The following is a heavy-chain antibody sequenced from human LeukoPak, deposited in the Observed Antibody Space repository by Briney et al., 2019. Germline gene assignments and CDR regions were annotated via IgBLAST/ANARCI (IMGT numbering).Heavy chain of an antibody. Sequence: PSQTLSLTCALAAYSVTSSYSGAWIRQPPGKGREGIGSLYHSGSPYYNASLKSRVTISADTSKNQFSLRVRSVTAADTAVYFCARDARQFYYDSSGYFYDSWGQGTLVTVSS. V-gene: IGHV4-38-2*02. CDR3: ARDARQFYYDSSGYFYDS. J-gene: IGHJ5*01. CDR1: AYSVTSSYS. D-gene: IGHD3-22*01. CDR2: LYHSGSP.